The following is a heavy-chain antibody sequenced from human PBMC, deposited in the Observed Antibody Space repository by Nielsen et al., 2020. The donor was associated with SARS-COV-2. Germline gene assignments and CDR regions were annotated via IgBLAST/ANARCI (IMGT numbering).Heavy chain of an antibody. CDR2: INAGNGNT. CDR3: ARDQFTTNFDY. Sequence: WVRQAPGQRLEWMGWINAGNGNTKYSQKFQGRVTMTRDTSTSTVYMELSSLRSEDTAVYYCARDQFTTNFDYWGQGTLVTVSS. D-gene: IGHD1-1*01. J-gene: IGHJ4*02. V-gene: IGHV1-3*01.